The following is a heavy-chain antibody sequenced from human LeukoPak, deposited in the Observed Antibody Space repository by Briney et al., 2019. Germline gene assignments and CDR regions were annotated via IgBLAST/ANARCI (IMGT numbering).Heavy chain of an antibody. J-gene: IGHJ5*02. CDR2: IYYSGST. Sequence: SETLSLTCIVSGDSISSYYWSWIRQPPGKGLEWMGYIYYSGSTNYNPSLKSRVAISVDTSKNQFSLKLSSVTAADTAVYYCARDFLFGVVKNWFDPWGQGTLVTVSS. CDR3: ARDFLFGVVKNWFDP. CDR1: GDSISSYY. D-gene: IGHD3-3*01. V-gene: IGHV4-59*12.